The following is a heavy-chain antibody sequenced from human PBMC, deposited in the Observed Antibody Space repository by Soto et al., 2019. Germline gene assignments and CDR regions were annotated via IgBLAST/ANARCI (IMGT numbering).Heavy chain of an antibody. V-gene: IGHV4-61*01. J-gene: IGHJ4*02. CDR3: ARGHYDILTGYYSYLIDY. Sequence: SETLSLTCTVSGGSVSSGSYYWSWIRQPPGRGLEWIGYIYYSGSTNYNPSLKSRVTISVDTSKNQFSLKLSSVTAADTAVYYCARGHYDILTGYYSYLIDYWGQGTLVTVSS. CDR2: IYYSGST. CDR1: GGSVSSGSYY. D-gene: IGHD3-9*01.